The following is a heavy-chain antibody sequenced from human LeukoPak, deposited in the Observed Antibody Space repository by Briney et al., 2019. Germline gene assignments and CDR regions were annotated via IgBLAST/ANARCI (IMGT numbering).Heavy chain of an antibody. D-gene: IGHD1-1*01. CDR2: INHSGST. Sequence: SETLSLTCAVYGGSFSGYYWSWIRQPPGKGLEWIGEINHSGSTNYDPSLKSRVTISVDTSKNHFSLRLSSVTAADTAVYYCARIKRGGWKDAFGIWGQGTMVTVSS. CDR1: GGSFSGYY. V-gene: IGHV4-34*01. J-gene: IGHJ3*02. CDR3: ARIKRGGWKDAFGI.